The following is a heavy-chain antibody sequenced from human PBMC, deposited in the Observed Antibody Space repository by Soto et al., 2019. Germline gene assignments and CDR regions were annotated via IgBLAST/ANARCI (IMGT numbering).Heavy chain of an antibody. CDR2: ISYDGSNK. V-gene: IGHV3-30-3*01. CDR3: ARDRASSGWYFFDAFDI. D-gene: IGHD6-19*01. Sequence: QVQLVESGGGVVQPGRSLRLSCAASGFTFSSYAMLWVRQAPGKGLEWVAVISYDGSNKYYADSVKGRFTISRDNSKNTLYLQMNSLRAEDTAVYYCARDRASSGWYFFDAFDIWGQGTMVTVSS. J-gene: IGHJ3*02. CDR1: GFTFSSYA.